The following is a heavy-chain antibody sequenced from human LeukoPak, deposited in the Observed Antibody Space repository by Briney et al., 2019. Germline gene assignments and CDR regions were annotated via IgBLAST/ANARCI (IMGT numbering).Heavy chain of an antibody. CDR3: ARNGRHSKWFDP. Sequence: TSETLSLTCAVYGGSFSGYYWSWIRQPPGKGLEWIGEINHSGSTKYNPSLKNRVTISVDTSKNQFSLKLSSVTAADTAVYYCARNGRHSKWFDPWGQGTLVTVSS. J-gene: IGHJ5*02. CDR1: GGSFSGYY. V-gene: IGHV4-34*01. D-gene: IGHD1-1*01. CDR2: INHSGST.